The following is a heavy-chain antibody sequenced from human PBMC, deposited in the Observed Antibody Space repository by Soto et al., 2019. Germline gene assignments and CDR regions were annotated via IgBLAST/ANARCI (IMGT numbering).Heavy chain of an antibody. Sequence: SETLSLTCSASGGSITSSSHFWGWVRQPPGKGLEWLGTIYFTGNTYYTPSLKSRLTMSIDTSKNEFSLRLNSVTAADTAVYYCAGQTFTIAAASYGRSNWFDPWGPGTLVTVSS. D-gene: IGHD6-25*01. J-gene: IGHJ5*02. V-gene: IGHV4-39*01. CDR1: GGSITSSSHF. CDR3: AGQTFTIAAASYGRSNWFDP. CDR2: IYFTGNT.